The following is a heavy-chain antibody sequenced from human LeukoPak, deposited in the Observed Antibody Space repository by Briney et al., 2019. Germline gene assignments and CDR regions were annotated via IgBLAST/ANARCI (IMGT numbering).Heavy chain of an antibody. CDR1: GYTFTGYY. Sequence: GASVKVSCKASGYTFTGYYMHWVRQAPGQGLEWMGRINPNSGGTNYAQRLQGRVTMTTDTSTSTAYMELRSLRSDDTAVYYCAREESYYDILTGSHGMDVWGQGTTVTVSS. CDR2: INPNSGGT. D-gene: IGHD3-9*01. J-gene: IGHJ6*02. CDR3: AREESYYDILTGSHGMDV. V-gene: IGHV1-2*06.